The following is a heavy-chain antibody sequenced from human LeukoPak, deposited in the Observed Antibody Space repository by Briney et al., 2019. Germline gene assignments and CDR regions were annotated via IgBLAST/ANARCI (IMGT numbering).Heavy chain of an antibody. V-gene: IGHV3-33*01. CDR2: IWYDGSNK. CDR3: ARAMDIVVARNYYYYGMDV. D-gene: IGHD2-2*03. Sequence: PGGSLRLSCAASGFTFSSYGMHWVRQAPGKGLEWVAVIWYDGSNKHYADSVKGRFTISRDNSKNTLYLQMNSLRAEDTAVYYCARAMDIVVARNYYYYGMDVWGQGTTVTVSS. J-gene: IGHJ6*02. CDR1: GFTFSSYG.